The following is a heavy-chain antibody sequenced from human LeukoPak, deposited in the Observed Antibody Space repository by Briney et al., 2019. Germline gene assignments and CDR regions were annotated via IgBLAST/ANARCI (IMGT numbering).Heavy chain of an antibody. Sequence: GGSLRLSCAASGFTFSSYSMNWVRQAPGKGLEWVSSISSSSSYIYYADSVKGRFTISRDNSKNTLYLQMNSLRAEDTAVYYCAKSSPYYDFWSGYLVNWFDPWGQGTLVTVSS. CDR3: AKSSPYYDFWSGYLVNWFDP. J-gene: IGHJ5*02. D-gene: IGHD3-3*01. V-gene: IGHV3-21*04. CDR2: ISSSSSYI. CDR1: GFTFSSYS.